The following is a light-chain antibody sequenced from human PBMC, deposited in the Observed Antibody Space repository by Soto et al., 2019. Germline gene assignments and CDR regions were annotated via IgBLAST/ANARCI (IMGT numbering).Light chain of an antibody. CDR1: SSDVGSYNL. V-gene: IGLV2-23*01. J-gene: IGLJ2*01. Sequence: QSALTQPASVSGSPGQSLTISCTGTSSDVGSYNLVSWYQQHPGKAPKLMIYEGSKRPSGVSNRFSGSKSGNTASLTISGLQAEDEADYYCCSYAGSSTSKVFGGGTKLTVL. CDR2: EGS. CDR3: CSYAGSSTSKV.